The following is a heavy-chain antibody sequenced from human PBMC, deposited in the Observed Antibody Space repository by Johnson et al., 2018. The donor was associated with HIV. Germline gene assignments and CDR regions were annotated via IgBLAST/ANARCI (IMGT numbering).Heavy chain of an antibody. D-gene: IGHD3-22*01. CDR2: ISSSGGTI. CDR1: RFTFSDYY. CDR3: ARDRGYWDAFDI. V-gene: IGHV3-11*04. Sequence: VQLVESGGGVVQPGGSLRLSCAASRFTFSDYYMSWISQTPGKGLEWVSYISSSGGTIYYADSVKGRFSISRDNAKNSLYLQMNSLRAEDTAVYYCARDRGYWDAFDIWGQGTMVTVSS. J-gene: IGHJ3*02.